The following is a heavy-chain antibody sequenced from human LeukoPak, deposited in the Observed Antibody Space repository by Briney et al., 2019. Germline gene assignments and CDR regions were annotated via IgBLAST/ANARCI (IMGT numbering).Heavy chain of an antibody. D-gene: IGHD3-9*01. CDR3: ARVSGYYDILTGYYNYYYGMDV. V-gene: IGHV1-69*04. J-gene: IGHJ6*02. CDR2: IIPILGIA. CDR1: GGTFSSYA. Sequence: ASVKVSCKASGGTFSSYAISWVRQAPGQGLEWMGRIIPILGIANYAQKFQGRVTITADKSTSTAYMELSSLRSEDTAVYYCARVSGYYDILTGYYNYYYGMDVWVQGTTVTVSS.